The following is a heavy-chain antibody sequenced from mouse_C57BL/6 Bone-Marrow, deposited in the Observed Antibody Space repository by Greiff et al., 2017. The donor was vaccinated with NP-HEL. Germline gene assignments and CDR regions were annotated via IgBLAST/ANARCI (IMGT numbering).Heavy chain of an antibody. Sequence: EVNLVESGGDLVKPGGSLKLSCAASGFTFSSYGMSWVRQTPDKRLEWVATISSGGSYTYYPDSVKGRFTISRDNAKNTQYLQMSSLKSEDTAMYYCERHGGNYWYFDVWGTGTTVTVSS. CDR2: ISSGGSYT. V-gene: IGHV5-6*01. D-gene: IGHD2-1*01. CDR3: ERHGGNYWYFDV. J-gene: IGHJ1*03. CDR1: GFTFSSYG.